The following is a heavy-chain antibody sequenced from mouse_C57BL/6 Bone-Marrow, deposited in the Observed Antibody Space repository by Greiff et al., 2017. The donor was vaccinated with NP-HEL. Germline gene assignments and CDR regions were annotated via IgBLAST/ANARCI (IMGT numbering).Heavy chain of an antibody. Sequence: EVKLMESGGGLVKPGGSLKLSCAASGFTFSSYAKSWVRQTPEKRLEWVATISDGGSYTYYPDNVKGRFTISRDNAKNNLYLQMSHLKSEDTAMYYCARYRVYYYGSVPWFAYWGQGTLVTVSA. CDR3: ARYRVYYYGSVPWFAY. J-gene: IGHJ3*01. V-gene: IGHV5-4*03. D-gene: IGHD1-1*01. CDR1: GFTFSSYA. CDR2: ISDGGSYT.